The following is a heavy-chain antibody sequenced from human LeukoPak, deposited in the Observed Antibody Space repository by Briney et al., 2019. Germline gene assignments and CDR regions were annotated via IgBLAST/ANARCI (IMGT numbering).Heavy chain of an antibody. V-gene: IGHV3-7*01. Sequence: PGGSLRLSCAASGFTFSSYWMTWVRQAPGKGLEWVANIKQDGSEKNYVDSVKGRFTIPRDNAKNSLYLQMNTLSAEDTAVYFCARGYYGSGTHYMSFFDYWGQGTLVTVSS. CDR2: IKQDGSEK. CDR3: ARGYYGSGTHYMSFFDY. D-gene: IGHD3-10*01. CDR1: GFTFSSYW. J-gene: IGHJ4*02.